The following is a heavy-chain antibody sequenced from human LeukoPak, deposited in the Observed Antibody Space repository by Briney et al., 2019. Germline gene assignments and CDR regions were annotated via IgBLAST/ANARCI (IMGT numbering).Heavy chain of an antibody. CDR1: GFTFSSYA. Sequence: QSGGSLRLSCAASGFTFSSYAMSWVRQAPGKGLEWVSVIYSGGNTYYADSVKGRFSISRDNSKNTLYLQMNSLRVEDTAVYYCAGSRLSAEYFQFWGQGTLVAVSS. CDR3: AGSRLSAEYFQF. CDR2: IYSGGNT. J-gene: IGHJ1*01. V-gene: IGHV3-66*01.